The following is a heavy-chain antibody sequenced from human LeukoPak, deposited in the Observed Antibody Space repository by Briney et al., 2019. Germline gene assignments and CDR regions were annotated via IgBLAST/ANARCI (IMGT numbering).Heavy chain of an antibody. V-gene: IGHV4-34*01. Sequence: PSETLSLTCAVYGGSFSGYYWSWIRQPPGKGLEWIGEINHSGSTNYNPSLKSRVTISVDTSKNQFSLKLSSVTAADTAVYYCARRRSYDFFPRPHDAFDIWGQGTMVTVSS. J-gene: IGHJ3*02. CDR3: ARRRSYDFFPRPHDAFDI. D-gene: IGHD3/OR15-3a*01. CDR1: GGSFSGYY. CDR2: INHSGST.